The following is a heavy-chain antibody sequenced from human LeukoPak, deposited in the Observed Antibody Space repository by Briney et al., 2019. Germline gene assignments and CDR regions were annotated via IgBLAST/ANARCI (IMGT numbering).Heavy chain of an antibody. D-gene: IGHD2-21*01. CDR2: IWYDGSNK. V-gene: IGHV3-33*08. CDR3: ARDRGGDGINYYFDY. J-gene: IGHJ4*02. Sequence: GGSLRLSCAASGFTFSSYAMSWVRQAPGKGLEWVAVIWYDGSNKYYADSVKGRFTISRDNSKNTLYLQVNSLRAEDTAVYYCARDRGGDGINYYFDYWGQGTLVTVSS. CDR1: GFTFSSYA.